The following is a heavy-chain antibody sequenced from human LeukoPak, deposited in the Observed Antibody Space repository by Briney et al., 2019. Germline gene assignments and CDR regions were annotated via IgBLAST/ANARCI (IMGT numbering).Heavy chain of an antibody. CDR1: GYTFTSYA. D-gene: IGHD2-2*01. Sequence: GASVTVSCKASGYTFTSYAMNWVRQAPGQGLEWMGWINTNTGNPTYAQGFTGRFVFSLDTSVSTAYLQISSLKAEDTAVYYCATSVVPAAMGEGYYYYGMDVWGQGTTVTVSS. J-gene: IGHJ6*02. CDR2: INTNTGNP. V-gene: IGHV7-4-1*02. CDR3: ATSVVPAAMGEGYYYYGMDV.